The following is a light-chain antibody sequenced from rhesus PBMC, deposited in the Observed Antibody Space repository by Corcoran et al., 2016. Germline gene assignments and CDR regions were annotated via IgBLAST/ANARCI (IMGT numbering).Light chain of an antibody. J-gene: IGKJ1*01. CDR2: KAS. CDR1: QGISSW. Sequence: DIQMTQSPSSLSASVGDTVTITCRASQGISSWLAWYQQEAGKAPKLLIYKASSLQSGVPSRISGSGAGTEFTLTISSLQSEDFATYYCQQYSSRPWTFGQGTKVEIK. CDR3: QQYSSRPWT. V-gene: IGKV1-22*01.